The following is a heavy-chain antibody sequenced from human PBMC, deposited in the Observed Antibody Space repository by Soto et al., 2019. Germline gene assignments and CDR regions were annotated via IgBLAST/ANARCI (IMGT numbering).Heavy chain of an antibody. J-gene: IGHJ4*02. V-gene: IGHV4-34*01. CDR2: INHSGST. CDR3: ARGNRVLRYFEWLLNWLDY. CDR1: GGSFSGYY. D-gene: IGHD3-9*01. Sequence: QVQLQQWGAGLLKPSETLYLTCAVYGGSFSGYYWSWIRQPPGKGLEWSGEINHSGSTNYNPSLKSRVTISVDTSKNQFSLKLSSVTAADTAVYYCARGNRVLRYFEWLLNWLDYWGQGTLVTFSS.